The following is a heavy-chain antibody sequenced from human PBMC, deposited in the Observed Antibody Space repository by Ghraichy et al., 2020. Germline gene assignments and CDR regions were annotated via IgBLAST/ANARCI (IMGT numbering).Heavy chain of an antibody. V-gene: IGHV4-34*01. D-gene: IGHD6-13*01. CDR1: GGSFSGYY. CDR3: ARVGWRGAAAGTVHWFDP. CDR2: INHSGST. Sequence: ETLSLTCAVYGGSFSGYYWSWIRQPPGKGLEWIGEINHSGSTNYNPSLKSRVTISVDTSKNQFSLKLSSVTAADTAVYYCARVGWRGAAAGTVHWFDPWGQGTLVTVSS. J-gene: IGHJ5*02.